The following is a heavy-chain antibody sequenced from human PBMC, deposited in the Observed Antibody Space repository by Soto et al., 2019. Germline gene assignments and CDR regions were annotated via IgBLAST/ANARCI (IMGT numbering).Heavy chain of an antibody. J-gene: IGHJ4*02. V-gene: IGHV1-24*01. CDR1: GYTLTELS. Sequence: ASVKVSCKVSGYTLTELSMHWVRQAPGKGLERMGGFDPEDGETIYAQKFQGRVTMTEDTSTDTAYMELSSLRSEDTAVYYCATLVAGSGPSFDYWGQGTLVTVSS. CDR2: FDPEDGET. D-gene: IGHD6-19*01. CDR3: ATLVAGSGPSFDY.